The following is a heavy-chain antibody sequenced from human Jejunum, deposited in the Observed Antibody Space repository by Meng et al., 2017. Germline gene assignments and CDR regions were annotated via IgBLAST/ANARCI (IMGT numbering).Heavy chain of an antibody. CDR3: TRVRDGMATIDY. D-gene: IGHD5-24*01. V-gene: IGHV4-39*07. Sequence: PRLEEPGPGRLKPSDTLSLTCTVPGGSISSNSYYWGWIRQPPGKGLEWIGGIYYSGSTYYNPSLKSRVTISIDTSKNQFSLRLSSVTAADTAVYYCTRVRDGMATIDYWGQGTLVTVSS. CDR2: IYYSGST. J-gene: IGHJ4*02. CDR1: GGSISSNSYY.